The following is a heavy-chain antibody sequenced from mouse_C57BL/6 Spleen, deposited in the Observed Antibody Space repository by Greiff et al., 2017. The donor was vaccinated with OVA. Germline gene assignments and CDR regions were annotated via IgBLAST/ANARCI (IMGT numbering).Heavy chain of an antibody. Sequence: QVQLQQPGAELVKPGASVKLSCKASGYTFTSYWMHWVKQRPGRGLEWIGRIDPNSGGTKYNEKFKSKATLTVDKPSSTAYMQLSSLTSEDSAVYDCARSGAYYSNYEYFDVWGTGTTVTVSS. CDR2: IDPNSGGT. D-gene: IGHD2-5*01. CDR3: ARSGAYYSNYEYFDV. CDR1: GYTFTSYW. V-gene: IGHV1-72*01. J-gene: IGHJ1*03.